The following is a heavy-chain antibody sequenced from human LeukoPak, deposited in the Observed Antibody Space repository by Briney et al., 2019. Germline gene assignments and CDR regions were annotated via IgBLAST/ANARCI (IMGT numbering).Heavy chain of an antibody. J-gene: IGHJ5*02. CDR3: AKEVVITRNWFDP. V-gene: IGHV1-2*02. D-gene: IGHD3-22*01. CDR2: INPNSGDT. Sequence: ASVKVSCKASGYTFTSYHTHWVRQAPGQGLEWMGWINPNSGDTKYAQKFQGRVTLTRDTSISTAYMELSRLRSDDTAIYYCAKEVVITRNWFDPWGQGTLVTVSS. CDR1: GYTFTSYH.